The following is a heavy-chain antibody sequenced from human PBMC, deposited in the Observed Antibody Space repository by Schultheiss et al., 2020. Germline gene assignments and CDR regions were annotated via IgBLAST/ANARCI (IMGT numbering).Heavy chain of an antibody. CDR3: ARLRFGRPNY. J-gene: IGHJ4*02. CDR2: IYYSGST. Sequence: SETLSLTCTVSGGSISSSSYYWGWIRQPPGKGLEWIGSIYYSGSTYYNPSLKSRVTISVDTSKNQFSLKLSSVTAADTAVYYCARLRFGRPNYWGQGTLVTVS. CDR1: GGSISSSSYY. V-gene: IGHV4-39*01. D-gene: IGHD3-10*01.